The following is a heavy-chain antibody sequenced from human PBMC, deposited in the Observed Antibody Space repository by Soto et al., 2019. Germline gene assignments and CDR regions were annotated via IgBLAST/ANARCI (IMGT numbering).Heavy chain of an antibody. D-gene: IGHD5-18*01. J-gene: IGHJ4*02. Sequence: ASVKVSCKASGYTFTSYAMHWVRQAPGQRLEWMGWINAGNGNTKYSQKFQGRVTITRDTSASTAYMELSSLKASDTAMYYCARRSDTAMVYYFDYWGQGTLVTVSS. V-gene: IGHV1-3*01. CDR2: INAGNGNT. CDR3: ARRSDTAMVYYFDY. CDR1: GYTFTSYA.